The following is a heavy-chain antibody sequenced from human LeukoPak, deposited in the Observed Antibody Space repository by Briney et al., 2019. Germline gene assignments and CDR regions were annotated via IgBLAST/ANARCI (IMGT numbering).Heavy chain of an antibody. V-gene: IGHV1-8*01. D-gene: IGHD2-15*01. CDR3: ARRLGYCSDGSCYSLNY. J-gene: IGHJ4*02. CDR2: MNPNSGNT. CDR1: GYTFTSYD. Sequence: ASVKVSCKASGYTFTSYDINWVRQATGQGLEWMGWMNPNSGNTGYAQKFQGRVAMTRHSSISTAYMELSSLRSEDTAVYYCARRLGYCSDGSCYSLNYWGQGTLVTVSS.